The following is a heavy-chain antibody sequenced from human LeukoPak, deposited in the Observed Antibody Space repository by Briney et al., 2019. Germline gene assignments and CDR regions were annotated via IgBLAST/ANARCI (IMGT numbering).Heavy chain of an antibody. J-gene: IGHJ4*02. CDR2: VNYTGNT. V-gene: IGHV4-38-2*02. D-gene: IGHD1-20*01. Sequence: SETLSLTCGVSGYSIFNGYYWDWIRQPPGKGLEWIGSVNYTGNTYYNASLQSRVAISVDTSKNQFSLRLRSVTAADTAVYYCARDNCRAFDYWGQGALVTVSS. CDR1: GYSIFNGYY. CDR3: ARDNCRAFDY.